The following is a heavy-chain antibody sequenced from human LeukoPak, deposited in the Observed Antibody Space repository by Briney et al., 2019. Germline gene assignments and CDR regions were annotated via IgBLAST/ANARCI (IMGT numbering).Heavy chain of an antibody. CDR2: IYYSGST. V-gene: IGHV4-59*08. D-gene: IGHD2-21*01. J-gene: IGHJ4*02. CDR1: SGSISSYY. CDR3: ARTGGASGGF. Sequence: PSETLSLNCTVSSGSISSYYWSWSRQPPGKGLEWIGYIYYSGSTSYNPSRKSRVTISVDTSKNQFSLKLSSVTAADTATYFCARTGGASGGFWGQGTLVTVSS.